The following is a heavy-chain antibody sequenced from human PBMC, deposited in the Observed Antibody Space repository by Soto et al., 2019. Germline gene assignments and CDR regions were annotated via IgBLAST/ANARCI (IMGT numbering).Heavy chain of an antibody. Sequence: QVQLQESGPGLVKPSQTLSLTCTVSVGAISRGGYYWSWIRQHPGKGLEWIGYIYYSGRTYYNPSLKSRVTISVDTSKNQFSLKLSSVTAADTAVYYCARDSYGAIDYWGQGTLVTVSS. J-gene: IGHJ4*02. CDR3: ARDSYGAIDY. CDR1: VGAISRGGYY. CDR2: IYYSGRT. D-gene: IGHD4-17*01. V-gene: IGHV4-31*03.